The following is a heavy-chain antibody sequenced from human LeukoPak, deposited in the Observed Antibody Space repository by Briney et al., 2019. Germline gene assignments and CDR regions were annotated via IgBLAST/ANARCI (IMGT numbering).Heavy chain of an antibody. V-gene: IGHV1-69*04. Sequence: GSSVKVSCKASGGTFSSYAISWVRQAPGQGLEWMGRIIPILGIANYAQKFQGRVTITADKSTSTAYMELSSLRSEDTAVYYCAIIGEDYGDYVGYFDYWGQGTLVTVSS. D-gene: IGHD4-17*01. CDR3: AIIGEDYGDYVGYFDY. CDR1: GGTFSSYA. J-gene: IGHJ4*02. CDR2: IIPILGIA.